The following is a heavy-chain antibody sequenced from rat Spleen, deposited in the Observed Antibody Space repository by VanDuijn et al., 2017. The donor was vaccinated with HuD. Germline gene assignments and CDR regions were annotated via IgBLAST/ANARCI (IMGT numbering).Heavy chain of an antibody. V-gene: IGHV2-15*01. CDR3: TRDHSYWGSYYPGGFAY. J-gene: IGHJ3*01. Sequence: VQLKESGPGLVQPSQTLSLTCTVSGLSLPSNSVSWVRQPPGKGLEWMGAIWSGGSTDYNSALKSRLSISRDTSKSQVFLKMNSLQTEDTAIYFCTRDHSYWGSYYPGGFAYWGQGTPVTVSS. D-gene: IGHD1-12*02. CDR2: IWSGGST. CDR1: GLSLPSNS.